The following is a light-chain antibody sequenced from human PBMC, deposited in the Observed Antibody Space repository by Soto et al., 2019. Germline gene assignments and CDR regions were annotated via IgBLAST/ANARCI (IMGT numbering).Light chain of an antibody. CDR2: GAS. CDR3: QQANSFHLT. J-gene: IGKJ4*01. Sequence: DIQMTQSPSSLSASVGDRVTITCRASQGISTWLAWYQQKPGKAPNLLIFGASSLQSGIPSRFRGSGSGTDFTLTVSSLQPEDFATYYCQQANSFHLTFDGGTKVDIK. CDR1: QGISTW. V-gene: IGKV1-12*01.